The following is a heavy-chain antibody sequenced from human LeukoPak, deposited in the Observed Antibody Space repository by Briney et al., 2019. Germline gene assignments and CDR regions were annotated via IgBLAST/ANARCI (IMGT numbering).Heavy chain of an antibody. CDR2: IYYTGST. D-gene: IGHD2-2*01. V-gene: IGHV4-59*01. Sequence: SETLSLTCAVYGGSFSGYYWSWIRQPPGKGLEWIGYIYYTGSTEYHPSLKSRVTISLDTSKNQFSLKLTPVTAADTAVYYCARVYQSAEYYFDYWGQGNLVSVSS. CDR3: ARVYQSAEYYFDY. CDR1: GGSFSGYY. J-gene: IGHJ4*02.